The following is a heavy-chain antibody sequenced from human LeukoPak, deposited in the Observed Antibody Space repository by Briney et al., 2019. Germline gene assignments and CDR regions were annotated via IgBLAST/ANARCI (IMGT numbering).Heavy chain of an antibody. Sequence: QSGGSLRLSCAASGLIVSSNYMSWVRQAPGKGLEWVSVIYSGGSTYYADSVKGRFTISRDNSKNTLYLQMNSLRAEDTAVYYCAKDRCSNGIGCLYYYMDVWGKGTTVTISS. D-gene: IGHD2-8*01. CDR2: IYSGGST. CDR1: GLIVSSNY. V-gene: IGHV3-53*05. CDR3: AKDRCSNGIGCLYYYMDV. J-gene: IGHJ6*03.